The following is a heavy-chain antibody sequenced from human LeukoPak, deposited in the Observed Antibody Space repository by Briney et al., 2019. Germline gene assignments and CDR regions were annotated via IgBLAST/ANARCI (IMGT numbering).Heavy chain of an antibody. J-gene: IGHJ4*02. V-gene: IGHV1-8*01. CDR2: MNPNSGNT. CDR3: ASALYYDSSGYYADY. Sequence: GASVKVSCKASGYTFTSYDINWVRQATGQGLEWMGWMNPNSGNTGYAQKFQGRVTMTRNTSTSTAYMELSSLRSEDTAVYYCASALYYDSSGYYADYWGQGTLVTVSS. D-gene: IGHD3-22*01. CDR1: GYTFTSYD.